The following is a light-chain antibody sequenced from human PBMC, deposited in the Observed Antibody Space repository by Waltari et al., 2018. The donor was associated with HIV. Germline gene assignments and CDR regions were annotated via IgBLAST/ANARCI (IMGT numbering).Light chain of an antibody. CDR3: QQYDSYPCT. CDR1: QSVSSSY. CDR2: GAS. Sequence: IVLSQSPGPLSLSPGETATLSCRASQSVSSSYLAWYQQKPGQAPRLLIYGASSRATGIPDKFSGSGSGTDFTLTISRLEPEDFAVYYCQQYDSYPCTFGQGTKVEIK. J-gene: IGKJ1*01. V-gene: IGKV3-20*01.